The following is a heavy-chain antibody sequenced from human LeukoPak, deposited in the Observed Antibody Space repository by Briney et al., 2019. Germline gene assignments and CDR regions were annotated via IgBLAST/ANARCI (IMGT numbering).Heavy chain of an antibody. Sequence: ASVKVSCKASGYTFTSYDINWVRQATGQGLEWMGWMNPNSGNTGYAQKFQGRVTMTRDTSISTAYLELSSLRSEDTAVYYCARGGAATVHYYYMDVWAKGPRSPSP. V-gene: IGHV1-8*01. CDR2: MNPNSGNT. CDR1: GYTFTSYD. D-gene: IGHD2-15*01. CDR3: ARGGAATVHYYYMDV. J-gene: IGHJ6*03.